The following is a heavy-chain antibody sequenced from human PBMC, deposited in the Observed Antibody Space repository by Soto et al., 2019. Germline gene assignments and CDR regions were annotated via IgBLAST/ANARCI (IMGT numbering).Heavy chain of an antibody. CDR3: AKDGYCNGGSCYLYYLDS. CDR2: ISGSGAYT. D-gene: IGHD2-15*01. CDR1: GFTFSSYA. Sequence: GGSLRLSCAASGFTFSSYAMTWVRQAPGKGLEWVSAISGSGAYTYYANSVKGRFTISRDNSKNTLYLQLNSLRAEDTAVYYCAKDGYCNGGSCYLYYLDSWGLGTPVTVSS. V-gene: IGHV3-23*01. J-gene: IGHJ4*02.